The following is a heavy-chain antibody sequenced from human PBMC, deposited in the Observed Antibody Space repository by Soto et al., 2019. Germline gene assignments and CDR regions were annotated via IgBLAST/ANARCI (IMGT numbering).Heavy chain of an antibody. CDR1: GFTVSSNY. CDR2: IYSGGST. D-gene: IGHD3-16*01. Sequence: EVQLVESGGGLVQPGGSLRLSCAASGFTVSSNYMSWVRQAPGKGLEWVSVIYSGGSTFYADSVKGRFTISRDNSKNRVYLKMKSLRAKDAGVYYCAQKLGGGAAQKNHRDVGGKGTTVTVS. J-gene: IGHJ6*03. CDR3: AQKLGGGAAQKNHRDV. V-gene: IGHV3-66*01.